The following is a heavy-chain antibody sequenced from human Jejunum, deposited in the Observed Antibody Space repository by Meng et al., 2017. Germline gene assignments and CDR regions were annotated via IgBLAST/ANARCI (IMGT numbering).Heavy chain of an antibody. CDR3: AKEMIEDAFDI. D-gene: IGHD3-16*01. J-gene: IGHJ3*02. Sequence: GESLKISCAASGFTFSSYTMHWVRQAPGKGQEWVALISYDGSNKSYADSVKGRFTISRDNSKNTLSLQLNSLRTEDTALYYCAKEMIEDAFDIWGLGTMVTVSS. CDR1: GFTFSSYT. V-gene: IGHV3-30*04. CDR2: ISYDGSNK.